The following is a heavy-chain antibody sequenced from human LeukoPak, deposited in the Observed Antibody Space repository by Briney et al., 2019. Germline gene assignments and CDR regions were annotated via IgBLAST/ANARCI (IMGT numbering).Heavy chain of an antibody. J-gene: IGHJ4*02. CDR3: ARDPNPYYYGSGSYIFDY. CDR2: INSDGSST. Sequence: PGGSLRLSCAASGFTFSSYWMHWVRQAPGKGLVWVSRINSDGSSTSYADSVKGRFTISRDNAKNTLYLQMNSLRAEDTAVYYCARDPNPYYYGSGSYIFDYWGQGTLVTVSS. D-gene: IGHD3-10*01. CDR1: GFTFSSYW. V-gene: IGHV3-74*01.